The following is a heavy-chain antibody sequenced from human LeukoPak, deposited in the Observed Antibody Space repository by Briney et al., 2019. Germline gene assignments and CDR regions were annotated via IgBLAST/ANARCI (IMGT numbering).Heavy chain of an antibody. Sequence: APVKISCKASGYSFTNYYIHWVRQAPGQGLESVGIINPSGGGTTYPQKFQGRVTMTRDTSTSTVYMELSSLRSEDTAVYYCARVPYCFNGICYTHYYFDYWGQGTLVTVSS. CDR3: ARVPYCFNGICYTHYYFDY. CDR1: GYSFTNYY. D-gene: IGHD2-8*01. V-gene: IGHV1-46*01. J-gene: IGHJ4*02. CDR2: INPSGGGT.